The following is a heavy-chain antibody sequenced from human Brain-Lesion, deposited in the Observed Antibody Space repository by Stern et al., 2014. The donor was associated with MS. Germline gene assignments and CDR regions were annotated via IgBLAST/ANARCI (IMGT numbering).Heavy chain of an antibody. CDR2: IFNSGST. J-gene: IGHJ6*02. CDR3: ARGRVVPGFQYYATDV. D-gene: IGHD2-2*01. V-gene: IGHV4-61*02. CDR1: GGSISSGGYY. Sequence: QVQLVQSGPGLVKPSQTLSLSCTVSGGSISSGGYYWSWIRQPAGKGLEWIGRIFNSGSTSYKPSLKSRVTISIDTSKNQFSLRLNPMTAADTAVYYCARGRVVPGFQYYATDVWGQGTTVIVSS.